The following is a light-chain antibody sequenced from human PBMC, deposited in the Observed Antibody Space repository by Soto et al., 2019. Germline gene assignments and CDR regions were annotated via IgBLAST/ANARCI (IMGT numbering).Light chain of an antibody. Sequence: DIQMTQSPSSLSASLGDRVTITCRASQSVSSHLNWYQQKPGKAPKLLIYAAGSLQSGVPSRFSGSGSGTYFTLTIRSLQPEDCATYFCQHHYATPYTFGQGTKLESK. CDR3: QHHYATPYT. CDR1: QSVSSH. CDR2: AAG. J-gene: IGKJ2*01. V-gene: IGKV1-39*01.